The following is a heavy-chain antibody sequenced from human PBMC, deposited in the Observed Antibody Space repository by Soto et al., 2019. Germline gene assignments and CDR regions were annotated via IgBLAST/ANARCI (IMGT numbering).Heavy chain of an antibody. CDR1: GYTFTSYT. V-gene: IGHV1-3*01. J-gene: IGHJ4*02. CDR3: ARGGGWVGEASFDS. D-gene: IGHD3-10*01. Sequence: QVQLEQSGAEVKKPGASVKVSCKTSGYTFTSYTLHWVRQAPGQGLEWMGWINAGNGREKYSQRFQDRVSLSTDKSATTAYMKLRSLRSEDRAVYFWARGGGWVGEASFDSWGQGTQVTVSS. CDR2: INAGNGRE.